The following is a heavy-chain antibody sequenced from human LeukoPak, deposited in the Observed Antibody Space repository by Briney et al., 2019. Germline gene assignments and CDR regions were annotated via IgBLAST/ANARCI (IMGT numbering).Heavy chain of an antibody. CDR1: GFTFRTYY. V-gene: IGHV3-21*01. J-gene: IGHJ2*01. Sequence: PGGSLRLSCAASGFTFRTYYMNWVRQTPGKGLEWVSSISSGGSYIYYADSVKGRFTISRDNAKNSLYLQMNSLRAEDTAVYYCARFGDYWWYFDLWGRGTLVTVSS. CDR2: ISSGGSYI. CDR3: ARFGDYWWYFDL. D-gene: IGHD3-16*01.